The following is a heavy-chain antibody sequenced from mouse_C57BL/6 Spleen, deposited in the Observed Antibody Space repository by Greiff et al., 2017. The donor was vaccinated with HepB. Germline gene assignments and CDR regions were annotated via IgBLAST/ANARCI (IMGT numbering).Heavy chain of an antibody. Sequence: EVKLVESGGDLVKPGGSLKLSCAASGFTFSSYGMSWVRQTPDKRLEWVATISSGGSYTYYPDSVKGRFTISRDNAKNTLYLQMSSLKSEDTAMYYCARRAYDGYFFDYWGQGTTLTVSS. CDR1: GFTFSSYG. D-gene: IGHD2-3*01. V-gene: IGHV5-6*01. CDR3: ARRAYDGYFFDY. CDR2: ISSGGSYT. J-gene: IGHJ2*01.